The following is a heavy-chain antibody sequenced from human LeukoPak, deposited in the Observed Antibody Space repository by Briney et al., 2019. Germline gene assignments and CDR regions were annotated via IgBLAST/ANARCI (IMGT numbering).Heavy chain of an antibody. D-gene: IGHD2-2*01. Sequence: ASVKVSCKASGYTFTSYAMNWVRQAPGQGLEWMGWINTDTGNPTYAQGFTGRFVFSLDTSVSTAYLQISSLKAEDTAVYYCARNQYCSSTSCYGGRGAFDYWGQGTLVTVSS. V-gene: IGHV7-4-1*02. CDR3: ARNQYCSSTSCYGGRGAFDY. CDR1: GYTFTSYA. J-gene: IGHJ4*02. CDR2: INTDTGNP.